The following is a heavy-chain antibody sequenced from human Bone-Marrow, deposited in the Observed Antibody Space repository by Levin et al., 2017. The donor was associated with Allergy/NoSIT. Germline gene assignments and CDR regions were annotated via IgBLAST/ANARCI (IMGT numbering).Heavy chain of an antibody. D-gene: IGHD3-3*02. CDR1: GGSVSSGSYY. CDR2: IYYSGST. Sequence: PGGSLRLSCTVSGGSVSSGSYYWSWIRQPPGKGLEWIGYIYYSGSTNYNPSLKSRVTISVDTSKNQFSLKLSSVTAADTAVYYCARVGAFLDDAFDIWGQGTMVTVSS. CDR3: ARVGAFLDDAFDI. V-gene: IGHV4-61*01. J-gene: IGHJ3*02.